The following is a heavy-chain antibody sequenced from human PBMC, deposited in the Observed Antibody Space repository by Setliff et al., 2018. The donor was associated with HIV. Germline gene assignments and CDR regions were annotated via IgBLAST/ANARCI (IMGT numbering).Heavy chain of an antibody. V-gene: IGHV4-4*07. CDR2: IYSTGDT. Sequence: LSLTCSVSGGSISNFYWSWIRQPPGKGLEWVGHIYSTGDTNYNPSLKSRVTLSADTSKNQLSLSLTSVTAADTAVYYCARVRLTMIMMVDYFDQWGQGTLVTVSS. CDR1: GGSISNFY. D-gene: IGHD3-22*01. J-gene: IGHJ4*02. CDR3: ARVRLTMIMMVDYFDQ.